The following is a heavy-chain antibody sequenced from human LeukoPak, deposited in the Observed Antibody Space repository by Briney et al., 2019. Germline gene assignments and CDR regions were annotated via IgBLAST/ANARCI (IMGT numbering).Heavy chain of an antibody. CDR1: GDSLTSGSRY. CDR2: FYSSTRT. D-gene: IGHD4-17*01. J-gene: IGHJ6*04. V-gene: IGHV4-61*09. Sequence: SETLSLTCTVSGDSLTSGSRYWSWMRPPAGKGLEWIGHFYSSTRTTYNPSLESRVTISGDTAKNQFSLKFDSVTAADTAVYFCARCMSELDYGDYAYYYHMDVWGKGTTVTVSS. CDR3: ARCMSELDYGDYAYYYHMDV.